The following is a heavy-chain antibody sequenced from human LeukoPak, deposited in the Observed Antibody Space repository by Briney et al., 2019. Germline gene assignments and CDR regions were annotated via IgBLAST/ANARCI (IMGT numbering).Heavy chain of an antibody. CDR1: GFTFDDYA. Sequence: GRSLRLSCAASGFTFDDYAMHWVRQAPGKGLEWVSGISWNSGSLGYADSVKGRFTISRDNARNSLYLQMNSLRAEDMALYYCARSREYSSSARYFDYWGQGTLVTVSS. CDR3: ARSREYSSSARYFDY. CDR2: ISWNSGSL. V-gene: IGHV3-9*03. D-gene: IGHD6-6*01. J-gene: IGHJ4*02.